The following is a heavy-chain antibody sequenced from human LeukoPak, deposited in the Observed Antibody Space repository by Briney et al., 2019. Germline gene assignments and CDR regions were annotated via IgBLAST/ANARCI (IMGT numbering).Heavy chain of an antibody. V-gene: IGHV3-48*03. D-gene: IGHD3-16*01. J-gene: IGHJ4*02. CDR3: AGEIAFVYGDY. Sequence: GGSLRLSCAASGFTFSAYEMNWVRQAPGKGLEWVSFISSSGSTIYYADSVKGRFTISRDNAKNSLFLQMNRLRDEDTAVYYCAGEIAFVYGDYWGEGTLVTVSS. CDR2: ISSSGSTI. CDR1: GFTFSAYE.